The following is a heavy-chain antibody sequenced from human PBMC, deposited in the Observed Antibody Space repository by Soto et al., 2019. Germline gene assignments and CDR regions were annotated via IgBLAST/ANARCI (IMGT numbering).Heavy chain of an antibody. D-gene: IGHD3-10*01. CDR3: AREGAVRYYGSGSYYDY. CDR1: GFTFSSYG. CDR2: IWYDGSNK. V-gene: IGHV3-33*01. Sequence: QVQLVESGGGVVQPGRSLRLSCAASGFTFSSYGMHWVRQAPGKGLEWVAVIWYDGSNKYYADSVKGRFTISRDNSKNKLCLKMNSLRAEDTAVYYCAREGAVRYYGSGSYYDYWGQGTLVTVSS. J-gene: IGHJ4*02.